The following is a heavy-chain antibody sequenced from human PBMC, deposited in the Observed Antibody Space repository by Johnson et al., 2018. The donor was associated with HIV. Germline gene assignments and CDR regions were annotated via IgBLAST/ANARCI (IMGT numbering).Heavy chain of an antibody. J-gene: IGHJ3*02. V-gene: IGHV3-7*03. Sequence: VQLVESGGGLVQPGGSLRLSCAASGFTFSDHYMDWVRQAPGKGLEWVANIKQDGGEKYYVDSVKGRFTISRDNSKHTVYLQMNSLSAEDTAVYYCARAEPWDRRHYAFDIWGQGTVVTVSS. CDR1: GFTFSDHY. CDR3: ARAEPWDRRHYAFDI. D-gene: IGHD1-1*01. CDR2: IKQDGGEK.